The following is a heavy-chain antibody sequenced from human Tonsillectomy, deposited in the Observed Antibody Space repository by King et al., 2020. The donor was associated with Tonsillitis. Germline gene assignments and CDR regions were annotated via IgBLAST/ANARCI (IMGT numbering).Heavy chain of an antibody. CDR2: IRTYNGNP. Sequence: QLVQSGAEVKKPGASVKVSCKASGYTFKSHSISWVRQAPGQGLEWLGWIRTYNGNPNYAQIVQGRVTMTTHTSTNTPYMELRSLTSEDTAVYYCARDTVSGYFEPHSCYGMDVGGQGTTVIVSS. D-gene: IGHD5-12*01. CDR1: GYTFKSHS. J-gene: IGHJ6*02. CDR3: ARDTVSGYFEPHSCYGMDV. V-gene: IGHV1-18*04.